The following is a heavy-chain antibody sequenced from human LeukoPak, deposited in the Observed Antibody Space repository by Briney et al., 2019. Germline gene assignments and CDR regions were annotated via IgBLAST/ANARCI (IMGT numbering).Heavy chain of an antibody. CDR1: GYTLTELS. J-gene: IGHJ4*02. D-gene: IGHD2-15*01. V-gene: IGHV1-24*01. CDR3: ATIPLWGYCSGGSCYGAR. Sequence: ASVKVSCKVSGYTLTELSMHWVRQAPGKGLEWMGGFDPEDGETIYAQKFQGRVTMTEDTSTDTAYMELSSLRSEDTAVYYCATIPLWGYCSGGSCYGARWGQGTLVTVSS. CDR2: FDPEDGET.